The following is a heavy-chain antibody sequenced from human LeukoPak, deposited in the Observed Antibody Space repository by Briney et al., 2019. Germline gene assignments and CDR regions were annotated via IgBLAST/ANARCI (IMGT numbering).Heavy chain of an antibody. Sequence: AGSLRLSCAASGCTFSNHWNSWVREAPGQGLGWVANMNKEGSDTYYVDSLTARFTILRDNAKNSLYLQMNSLRAEDTAVYYCARLGLVWFGELTAFDYWGQGTLVTVSS. CDR1: GCTFSNHW. CDR3: ARLGLVWFGELTAFDY. J-gene: IGHJ4*02. V-gene: IGHV3-7*01. CDR2: MNKEGSDT. D-gene: IGHD3-10*01.